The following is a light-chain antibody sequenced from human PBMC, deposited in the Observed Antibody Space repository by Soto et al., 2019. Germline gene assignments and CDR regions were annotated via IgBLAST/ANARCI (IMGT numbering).Light chain of an antibody. Sequence: EIVLTQSPGTLSLSPGERATLSCRASQSVSSSYLAWYQQKPGQAPRLLIYNAFNRATGIPDRFSGSGSGTDFTLTISRLEPEDFAVYYCQQYGSSPITSGQGTRLEIK. V-gene: IGKV3-20*01. CDR3: QQYGSSPIT. J-gene: IGKJ5*01. CDR2: NAF. CDR1: QSVSSSY.